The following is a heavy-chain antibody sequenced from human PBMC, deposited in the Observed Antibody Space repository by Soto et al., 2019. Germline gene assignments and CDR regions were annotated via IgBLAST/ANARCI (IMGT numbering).Heavy chain of an antibody. D-gene: IGHD5-12*01. V-gene: IGHV1-69*12. CDR2: IIPIVGTV. CDR1: GGTFSNYP. Sequence: QVQLVQSGAEVKKPGSSVKVSCKASGGTFSNYPISWVRQAPGQGLEWMGGIIPIVGTVNYAQKVQGRVTITADESTSTAYMELSSLRSEDTAVYYCARGNHRWLQLWYFDLWGRGTLVTVSS. J-gene: IGHJ2*01. CDR3: ARGNHRWLQLWYFDL.